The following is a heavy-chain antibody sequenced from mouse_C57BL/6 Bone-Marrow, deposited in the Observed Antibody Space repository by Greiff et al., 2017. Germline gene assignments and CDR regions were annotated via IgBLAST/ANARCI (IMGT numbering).Heavy chain of an antibody. V-gene: IGHV1-58*01. CDR3: ANHDYGYAMDY. CDR2: IYIGNGYT. Sequence: VQLKESGAELVRPGSSVKRSCKTSGYTFTSYDINWVKQRPGQGLEWIGYIYIGNGYTEYNEKFTGKATLTSDTSSSTAYMQLSSLTSEDSAIYVCANHDYGYAMDYWGQGTSVTVSS. D-gene: IGHD2-4*01. J-gene: IGHJ4*01. CDR1: GYTFTSYD.